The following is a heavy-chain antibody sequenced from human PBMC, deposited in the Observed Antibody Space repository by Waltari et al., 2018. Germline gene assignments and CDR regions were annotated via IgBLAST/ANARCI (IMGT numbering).Heavy chain of an antibody. CDR3: ASHPGTGPPGGY. D-gene: IGHD2-15*01. CDR1: GFTFSSYA. V-gene: IGHV3-23*03. Sequence: EVQLLESGGGLVQHGGSLRLSCAASGFTFSSYAMSWVRQAPGKGLEWVSVIYSGGSTYYADSVKGRFTISRDNSKNTLYLQMNSLRAEDTAVYYCASHPGTGPPGGYWGQGTLVTVSS. CDR2: IYSGGST. J-gene: IGHJ4*02.